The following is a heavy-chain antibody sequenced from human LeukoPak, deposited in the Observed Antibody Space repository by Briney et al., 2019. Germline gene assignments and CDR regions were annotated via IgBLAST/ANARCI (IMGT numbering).Heavy chain of an antibody. J-gene: IGHJ4*02. D-gene: IGHD6-19*01. Sequence: GGSLRLSCAASGFTFSSYWMSWVRQAPGKGLEWVANIKQDGSEKYYVDSMKGRFTISRDNAKNSLYLQMNSLRAEDTAVYYCAREAVAGITEYYFDYWGQGTLVTVSS. CDR3: AREAVAGITEYYFDY. CDR1: GFTFSSYW. V-gene: IGHV3-7*03. CDR2: IKQDGSEK.